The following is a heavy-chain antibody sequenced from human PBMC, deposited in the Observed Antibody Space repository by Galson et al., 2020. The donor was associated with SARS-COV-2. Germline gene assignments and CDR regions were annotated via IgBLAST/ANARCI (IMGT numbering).Heavy chain of an antibody. CDR3: ARRYIYGLSSYWYFDI. V-gene: IGHV4-30-2*01. J-gene: IGHJ2*01. CDR1: GGSITTGGYS. Sequence: SETLSLTCAVSGGSITTGGYSWTWIRQPPGKGLEWIGYIYQSGATHYNPSLKSRVTISLDRSKNQLSLDLRSVNVADSAVYYCARRYIYGLSSYWYFDIWGRGTLVTISS. CDR2: IYQSGAT. D-gene: IGHD5-18*01.